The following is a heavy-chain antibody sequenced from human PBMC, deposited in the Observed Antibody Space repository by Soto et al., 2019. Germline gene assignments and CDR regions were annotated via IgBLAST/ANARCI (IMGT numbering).Heavy chain of an antibody. V-gene: IGHV3-74*01. Sequence: EVQLVESGGGLVQPGGSLRLSCAASGFIFSGYWMHWVRQAPGKGLVWVSRINSDGSTTSYGDSVKGRFTISRDNAKNTMYLQMNSLRAEDTAVYYCARLLGGSGSLIDYWGQGTVVTVSS. D-gene: IGHD3-10*01. CDR1: GFIFSGYW. J-gene: IGHJ4*02. CDR2: INSDGSTT. CDR3: ARLLGGSGSLIDY.